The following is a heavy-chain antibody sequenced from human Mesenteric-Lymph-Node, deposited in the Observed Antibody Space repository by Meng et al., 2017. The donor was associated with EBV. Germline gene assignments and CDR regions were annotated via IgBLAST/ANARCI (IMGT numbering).Heavy chain of an antibody. CDR1: DVSISSYY. CDR3: ARVGQWLPIDY. D-gene: IGHD6-19*01. J-gene: IGHJ4*02. Sequence: QVQLQESGPGLVKPSEPLSLSCTVSDVSISSYYWSWIRQPPGKGLEWIGYIYYSGSTNYNPSLKSRVTMSVDASKNQFSLELSSVTAADTAVYYCARVGQWLPIDYWGQGTLVTVSS. CDR2: IYYSGST. V-gene: IGHV4-59*12.